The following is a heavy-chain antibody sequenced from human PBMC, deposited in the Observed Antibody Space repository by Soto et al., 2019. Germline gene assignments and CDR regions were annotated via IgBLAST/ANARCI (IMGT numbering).Heavy chain of an antibody. CDR1: GFTFSSYA. J-gene: IGHJ4*02. Sequence: QVQLVESGGGVVQPGRSLRLSCAASGFTFSSYAMHWVRQAPGKGLEWVAVISYDGSNKYYADSVKGRFTISRDNSKNTLYLQMNSLRAEDTAVYYCARDRSSSPYSDYWGQGTLVTVSS. D-gene: IGHD6-6*01. CDR2: ISYDGSNK. CDR3: ARDRSSSPYSDY. V-gene: IGHV3-30-3*01.